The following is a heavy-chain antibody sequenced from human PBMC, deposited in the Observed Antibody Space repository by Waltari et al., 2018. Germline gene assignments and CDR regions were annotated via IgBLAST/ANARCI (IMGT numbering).Heavy chain of an antibody. CDR2: INQRGST. CDR3: ARAKRVATRQTRFDY. V-gene: IGHV4-34*01. CDR1: GGSFRGYY. Sequence: QVQLQQWGAGLLKPSETLSLTCAVYGGSFRGYYWSWIRQPPGKGLEWIGEINQRGSTNYNPCLKGRVTISVEPSKNQFSLKLSCVTAADPAVYSCARAKRVATRQTRFDYWGQGTLVTVSS. J-gene: IGHJ4*02. D-gene: IGHD5-12*01.